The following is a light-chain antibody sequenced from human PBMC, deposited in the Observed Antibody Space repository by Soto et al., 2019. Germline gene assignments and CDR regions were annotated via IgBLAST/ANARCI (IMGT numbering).Light chain of an antibody. CDR3: QQDTDWHSVT. CDR2: GAS. V-gene: IGKV3-15*01. Sequence: EIVMTQSPATLSVSPGERATLSCRASQSVSGNLAWYQQKPGQAPRLLIYGASTRATGIPARFSCSVSGTDFTLTIGSLPSEAFAVYHGQQDTDWHSVTFGGGTKVVSK. J-gene: IGKJ4*01. CDR1: QSVSGN.